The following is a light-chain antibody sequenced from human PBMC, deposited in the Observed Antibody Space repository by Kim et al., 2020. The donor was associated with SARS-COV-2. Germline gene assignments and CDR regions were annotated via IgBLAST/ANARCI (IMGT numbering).Light chain of an antibody. CDR3: ATRDSRTHDV. V-gene: IGLV3-19*01. Sequence: SSELTQDPTVSVALGQTVTITCTGDNLRSYFASWYQQKPGQAPVLVMHGKNHRPSGIPDRFSGSSSRNTGSLTVTGAQAVDEADYYCATRDSRTHDVFG. CDR1: NLRSYF. J-gene: IGLJ1*01. CDR2: GKN.